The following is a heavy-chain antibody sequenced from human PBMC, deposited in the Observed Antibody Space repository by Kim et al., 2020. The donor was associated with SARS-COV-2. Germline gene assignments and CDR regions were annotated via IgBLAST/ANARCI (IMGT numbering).Heavy chain of an antibody. D-gene: IGHD6-13*01. CDR3: ARATDPYSSSPGMDV. CDR2: IKQDGSEK. J-gene: IGHJ6*02. V-gene: IGHV3-7*03. CDR1: GFTFSSYW. Sequence: GGSLRLSCAASGFTFSSYWMSWVRQAPGKGLEWVANIKQDGSEKYYVDSVKGRFTISRDNAKNSLYLQMNSLRAEDTAVYYCARATDPYSSSPGMDVWGQGATVTVSS.